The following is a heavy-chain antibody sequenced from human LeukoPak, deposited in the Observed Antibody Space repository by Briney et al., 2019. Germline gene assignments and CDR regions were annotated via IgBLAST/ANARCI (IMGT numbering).Heavy chain of an antibody. CDR1: GFAFSSYA. CDR3: ARDRVGATDYFDY. CDR2: ISYDGSNK. D-gene: IGHD1-26*01. V-gene: IGHV3-30-3*01. J-gene: IGHJ4*02. Sequence: GKSLRLSCAASGFAFSSYAMHWVRQAPGKGLEWVAVISYDGSNKYYADSVKGRFTISRDNSKNTLYLQMNSLRAEDTAVYYCARDRVGATDYFDYWGQGTLVTVSS.